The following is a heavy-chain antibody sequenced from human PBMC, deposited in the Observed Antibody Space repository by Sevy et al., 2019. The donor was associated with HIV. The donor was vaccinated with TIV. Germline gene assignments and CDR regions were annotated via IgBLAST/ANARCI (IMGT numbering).Heavy chain of an antibody. Sequence: GGSLRLSCAASGFTFSSSIINWVRQAPGKGLEWVSSISGTGSTIYYADSVKGRFTISRDNAKKSLYLQMHSLRDEDTAVYYCAGSDYGDYVGWFDPWGQGTLVTVSS. V-gene: IGHV3-48*02. D-gene: IGHD4-17*01. CDR3: AGSDYGDYVGWFDP. CDR1: GFTFSSSI. CDR2: ISGTGSTI. J-gene: IGHJ5*02.